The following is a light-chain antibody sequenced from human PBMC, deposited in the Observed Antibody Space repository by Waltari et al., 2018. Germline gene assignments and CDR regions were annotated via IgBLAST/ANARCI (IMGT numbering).Light chain of an antibody. Sequence: QSVLTQPPSVSAAPGQRVTISCSGGSSNIGNNYVSWYRQFPGTAPKVLIYETTGRPSGIPGRFSGSKSGTSATLDITGLQAGDEADYYCGTCDSSLSGAVFGGGTHLTVL. CDR3: GTCDSSLSGAV. CDR1: SSNIGNNY. J-gene: IGLJ7*01. V-gene: IGLV1-51*02. CDR2: ETT.